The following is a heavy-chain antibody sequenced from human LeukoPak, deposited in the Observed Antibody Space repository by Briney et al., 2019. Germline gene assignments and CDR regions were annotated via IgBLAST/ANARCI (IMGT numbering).Heavy chain of an antibody. CDR2: IIPIFGTA. CDR1: GYTFTSYY. V-gene: IGHV1-69*13. J-gene: IGHJ4*02. Sequence: ASVKVSCKASGYTFTSYYMHWVRLAPGQGLEWMGGIIPIFGTANYAQKFQGRVTITADESTSTAYMELSSLRSEDTAVYYCARVGGSWYFDYWGQGTLVTVSS. CDR3: ARVGGSWYFDY. D-gene: IGHD6-13*01.